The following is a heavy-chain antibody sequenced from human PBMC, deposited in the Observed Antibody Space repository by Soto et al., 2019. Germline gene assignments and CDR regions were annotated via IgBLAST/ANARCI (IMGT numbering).Heavy chain of an antibody. Sequence: QVQLVESGGGVVQPGRSLRLSCAASGFTFSSYGMHWVRQAPGKGLEWVAVIWYDGSNKYYADSVKGRFTISRDNSKNTXYXQMNSLRAEDTAVYYCARDDRIQRWFDYYYYYGMDVWGQGTTVTVSS. J-gene: IGHJ6*02. V-gene: IGHV3-33*01. CDR2: IWYDGSNK. CDR1: GFTFSSYG. D-gene: IGHD5-18*01. CDR3: ARDDRIQRWFDYYYYYGMDV.